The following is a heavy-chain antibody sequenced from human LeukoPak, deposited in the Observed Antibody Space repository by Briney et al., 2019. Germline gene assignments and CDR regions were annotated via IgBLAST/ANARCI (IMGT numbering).Heavy chain of an antibody. CDR2: ISGSGSTF. Sequence: GGSLRLSCAASGFTFSNYEINWVRQAPGKGLEWVAHISGSGSTFYYAESVKGRFTISRDNAKNSLYLQMNSLTAEDTAIYYCARDGFGSSWYIDFWGQGTLVTVSS. J-gene: IGHJ4*02. D-gene: IGHD6-13*01. CDR3: ARDGFGSSWYIDF. CDR1: GFTFSNYE. V-gene: IGHV3-48*03.